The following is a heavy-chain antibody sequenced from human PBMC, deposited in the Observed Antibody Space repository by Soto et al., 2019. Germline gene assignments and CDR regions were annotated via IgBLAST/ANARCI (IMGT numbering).Heavy chain of an antibody. Sequence: QVQLVQSGAEVKKPGASVKVSCKTSGYTFTGYYIHWVRQAPGQGLEWMGCINPNSGATNYAQKFRGWVTMTRDTSISTALMELSRLTADDTAVYYCATGPTPHSWGQGTLVTVSS. V-gene: IGHV1-2*04. CDR2: INPNSGAT. CDR1: GYTFTGYY. D-gene: IGHD2-15*01. J-gene: IGHJ4*02. CDR3: ATGPTPHS.